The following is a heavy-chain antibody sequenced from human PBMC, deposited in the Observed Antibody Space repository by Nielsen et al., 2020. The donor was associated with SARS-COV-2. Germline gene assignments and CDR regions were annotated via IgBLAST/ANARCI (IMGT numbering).Heavy chain of an antibody. D-gene: IGHD4-17*01. Sequence: SQTLSLTCAISGGSVSSSSAAWNWLRQSPSRGLEWLGRTYYRSKWYDDYAVSVKSRITINPDTSKNQFSLHLNSVTPEDTAVYYCARARGAYGDYYYYYYTDVWGKGTTVTVSS. J-gene: IGHJ6*03. CDR1: GGSVSSSSAA. V-gene: IGHV6-1*01. CDR2: TYYRSKWYD. CDR3: ARARGAYGDYYYYYYTDV.